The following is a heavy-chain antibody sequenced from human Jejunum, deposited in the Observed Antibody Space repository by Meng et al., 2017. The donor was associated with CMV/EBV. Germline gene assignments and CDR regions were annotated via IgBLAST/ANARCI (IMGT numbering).Heavy chain of an antibody. CDR1: GFAVSNYS. V-gene: IGHV3-23*03. J-gene: IGHJ4*02. CDR2: IYTGSTAR. D-gene: IGHD1-1*01. CDR3: AKDTTPDSRFNFDR. Sequence: SGFAVSNYSMNWVRQTPGKGLEWVSIIYTGSTARYYADSVKGRFTISRDDSKNTLYLQMNSLRAEDTAVYYCAKDTTPDSRFNFDRWGQGTPVTVSS.